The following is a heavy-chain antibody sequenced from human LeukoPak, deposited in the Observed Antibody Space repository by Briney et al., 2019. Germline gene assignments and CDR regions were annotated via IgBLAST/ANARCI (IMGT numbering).Heavy chain of an antibody. J-gene: IGHJ4*02. V-gene: IGHV3-23*01. Sequence: GGSLRLSCAASGFNFSSYAMIWVPQAPGKGREWVSVISGSGGSTYYADSVKGRFTISRDNSKNTLYLQMNSLRAEDTAVYYCAKHGYYDFWTGGFDYWGQGTLVTVSS. CDR2: ISGSGGST. CDR1: GFNFSSYA. D-gene: IGHD3-3*01. CDR3: AKHGYYDFWTGGFDY.